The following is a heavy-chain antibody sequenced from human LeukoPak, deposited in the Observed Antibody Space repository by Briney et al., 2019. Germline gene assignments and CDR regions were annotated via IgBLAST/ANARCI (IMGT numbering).Heavy chain of an antibody. CDR3: AKVGSYRYYFDY. D-gene: IGHD3-16*02. V-gene: IGHV3-23*01. CDR2: ISGSGGST. CDR1: GFTFSSYA. J-gene: IGHJ4*02. Sequence: PGGSLRLSCAASGFTFSSYAMSWVRRAPGKGLEWVSAISGSGGSTYYADSVKGRFTISRDNSKNTLYLQMNSLRAEDTAVYYCAKVGSYRYYFDYWGQGTLVTVSS.